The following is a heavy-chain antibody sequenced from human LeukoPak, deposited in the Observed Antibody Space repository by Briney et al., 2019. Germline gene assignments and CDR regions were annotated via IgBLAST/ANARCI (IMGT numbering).Heavy chain of an antibody. Sequence: PGGSLRLSCAASGFTFSSYGMHWVRQAPGKGLEWVAFIRYDGSNKYYADSVKGRLTISRDNSKNTLCLQMNSLRAEDTAVYYCAKGPSYSNYDWFDPWGQGTLVTVSS. V-gene: IGHV3-30*02. J-gene: IGHJ5*02. CDR3: AKGPSYSNYDWFDP. D-gene: IGHD4-11*01. CDR2: IRYDGSNK. CDR1: GFTFSSYG.